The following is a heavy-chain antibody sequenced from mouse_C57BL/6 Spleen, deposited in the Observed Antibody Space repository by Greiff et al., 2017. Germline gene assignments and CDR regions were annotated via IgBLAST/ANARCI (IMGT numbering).Heavy chain of an antibody. D-gene: IGHD3-3*01. CDR3: ARVRGTDYAMDY. CDR2: IYPGSGNT. J-gene: IGHJ4*01. Sequence: QVQLQQSGPELVKPGASVKISCKASGYSFTSYYIHWVKQRPGQGLEWIGWIYPGSGNTKYNEKFKGKATLTADTSSSTAYMQLSSLTSEDSAVYYCARVRGTDYAMDYWGQGTSVTVSS. V-gene: IGHV1-66*01. CDR1: GYSFTSYY.